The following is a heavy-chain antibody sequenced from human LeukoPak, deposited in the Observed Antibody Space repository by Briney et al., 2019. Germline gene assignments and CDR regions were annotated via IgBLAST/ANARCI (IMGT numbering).Heavy chain of an antibody. V-gene: IGHV1-8*01. CDR1: GYTCTSYD. J-gene: IGHJ6*02. CDR2: MNPNSGNT. Sequence: ASVKVSCKASGYTCTSYDINWVRQATGQGLEWMGWMNPNSGNTGYAQKFQGRVTMTRNTSISTAYMELSSLRSEDTAVYYCARGSVAAALLVYYYYYGMDVWGQGTTVTVSS. D-gene: IGHD6-13*01. CDR3: ARGSVAAALLVYYYYYGMDV.